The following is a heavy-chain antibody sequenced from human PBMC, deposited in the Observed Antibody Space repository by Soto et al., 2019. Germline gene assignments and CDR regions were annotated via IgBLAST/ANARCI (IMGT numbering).Heavy chain of an antibody. Sequence: SETLSLTCAVYGGSFSDYYWTWIRQPPGKGLEWIGEIYHSGGTNYNPSLKSRVTISVDTSKNQFSLNLTSVTAADTAVYYCARGKRSRGIRTTPNSWFDPWGQGTLVTVSS. CDR3: ARGKRSRGIRTTPNSWFDP. CDR1: GGSFSDYY. V-gene: IGHV4-34*01. J-gene: IGHJ5*02. D-gene: IGHD1-20*01. CDR2: IYHSGGT.